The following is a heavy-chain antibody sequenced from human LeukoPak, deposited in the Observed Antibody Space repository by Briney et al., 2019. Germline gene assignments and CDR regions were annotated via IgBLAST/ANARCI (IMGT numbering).Heavy chain of an antibody. Sequence: PGGSLRLSCAASGFTVSSNYMSWVRQAPGKGLEWVSVIYSGGSTYYADSVKGRFTISRGNSKNTLYLQMNSLRAKDTAVYYCARETIGYCSSTSCYYYYYMDVWGKGTTVTVSS. CDR2: IYSGGST. V-gene: IGHV3-53*01. D-gene: IGHD2-2*01. CDR3: ARETIGYCSSTSCYYYYYMDV. J-gene: IGHJ6*03. CDR1: GFTVSSNY.